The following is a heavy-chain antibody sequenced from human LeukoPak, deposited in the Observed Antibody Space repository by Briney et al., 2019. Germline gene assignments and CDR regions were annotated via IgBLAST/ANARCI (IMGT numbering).Heavy chain of an antibody. Sequence: PGGSLRLSCAASGFTFSSYAMHWVRQAPGKGLEWVAVISYDGSNKYYADFVKGRFTISRDNSKNTLYLQMNSLRAEDTAVYYCARPSTGSGSYHFDYWGQGTLVTVSS. V-gene: IGHV3-30*04. J-gene: IGHJ4*02. CDR3: ARPSTGSGSYHFDY. CDR1: GFTFSSYA. CDR2: ISYDGSNK. D-gene: IGHD3-10*01.